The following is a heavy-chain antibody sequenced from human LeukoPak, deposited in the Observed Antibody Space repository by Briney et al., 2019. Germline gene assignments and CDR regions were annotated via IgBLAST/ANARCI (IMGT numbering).Heavy chain of an antibody. D-gene: IGHD5-18*01. J-gene: IGHJ5*02. CDR2: ISGSSSYI. CDR3: ARGQSYGWFDP. V-gene: IGHV3-21*01. CDR1: GFTFSTHS. Sequence: PGGSLTHSCAASGFTFSTHSMNWVRQAPGKGLEWVSSISGSSSYIYYADSVKGRFTISRDSAQNSLYLQMNSLRAEDTAVYYCARGQSYGWFDPWGQGTLVAVSS.